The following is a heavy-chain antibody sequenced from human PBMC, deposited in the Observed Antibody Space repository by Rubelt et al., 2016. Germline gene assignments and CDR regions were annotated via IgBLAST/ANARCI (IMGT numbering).Heavy chain of an antibody. D-gene: IGHD6-13*01. V-gene: IGHV4-34*01. CDR2: INHSGST. Sequence: ETLSLTCAVYGGSFSGYYWSWIRQPPGKGLEWIGEINHSGSTNYNPSLKSRVTISVDTSKNQFSLKLSSVTAADTAVYYCARVIAAAGPYPYYYYGMDVWGQGTTVTVSS. J-gene: IGHJ6*02. CDR1: GGSFSGYY. CDR3: ARVIAAAGPYPYYYYGMDV.